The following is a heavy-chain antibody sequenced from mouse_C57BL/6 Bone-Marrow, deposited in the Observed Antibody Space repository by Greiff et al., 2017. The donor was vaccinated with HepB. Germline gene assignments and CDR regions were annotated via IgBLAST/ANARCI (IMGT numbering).Heavy chain of an antibody. D-gene: IGHD1-1*01. Sequence: QVQLQQSGAELARPGASVKLSCKASGYTFTSYGISWVKQRTGQGLEWIGEIYPRSGNTYYNEKFKGKATLTADKSSSTAYMELRSLTSEDSAVYFCARGRSSYRYFDVWGTGTTVTVSS. CDR3: ARGRSSYRYFDV. CDR2: IYPRSGNT. CDR1: GYTFTSYG. J-gene: IGHJ1*03. V-gene: IGHV1-81*01.